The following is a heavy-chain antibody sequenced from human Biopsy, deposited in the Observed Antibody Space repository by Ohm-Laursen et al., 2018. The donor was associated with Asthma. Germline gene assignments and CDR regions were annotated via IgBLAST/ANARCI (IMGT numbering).Heavy chain of an antibody. J-gene: IGHJ4*02. V-gene: IGHV4-59*01. CDR3: SGFCSDGNCPDH. D-gene: IGHD2-15*01. Sequence: TLSLTCSVSGVSISSYYWTWIRHPPGKGLERIGNIHYSGSTYSNHSLKSRVTISVDTSKKQISLTLSSVIAAGTAVYDCSGFCSDGNCPDHWGQGTLVTVSS. CDR2: IHYSGST. CDR1: GVSISSYY.